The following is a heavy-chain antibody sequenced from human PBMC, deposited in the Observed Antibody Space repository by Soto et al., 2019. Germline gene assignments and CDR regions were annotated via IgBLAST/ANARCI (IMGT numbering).Heavy chain of an antibody. Sequence: GGSLRLSCAASGFTFSSYAMHWVRQAPGKGLEWVAVISYDGSNKYYADSVKGRFTISRDNSKNTLYLQMNSLRAEDTAVYYCARVAGTKADYDFWSGLIDYWGQGTLVTVSS. J-gene: IGHJ4*02. D-gene: IGHD3-3*01. CDR3: ARVAGTKADYDFWSGLIDY. CDR2: ISYDGSNK. CDR1: GFTFSSYA. V-gene: IGHV3-30-3*01.